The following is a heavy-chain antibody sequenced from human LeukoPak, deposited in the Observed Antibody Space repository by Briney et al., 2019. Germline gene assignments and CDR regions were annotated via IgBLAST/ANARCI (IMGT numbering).Heavy chain of an antibody. CDR3: ARVGYYYDSSVARIDY. D-gene: IGHD3-22*01. CDR1: GFTFSSHG. J-gene: IGHJ4*02. V-gene: IGHV3-23*01. Sequence: GGSLRLSCAASGFTFSSHGINWVRQAPGKGLEWVSGISPSGSISYYADSVKGRFTISRDNSKNTLYLQMNSLRAEDTAVYYCARVGYYYDSSVARIDYWGQGTLVTVSS. CDR2: ISPSGSIS.